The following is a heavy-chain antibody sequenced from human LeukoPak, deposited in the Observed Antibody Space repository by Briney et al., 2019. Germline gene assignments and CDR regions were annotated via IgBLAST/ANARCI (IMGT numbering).Heavy chain of an antibody. CDR1: GFTFSNYA. Sequence: PGGSLRLSCAASGFTFSNYAMHWVRQAPGKGLEWVAVISYDGSNKYYADSVKGRFTISRDNSKNTLYLQMNSLRAEDTAVYYCASSRRRASIVATTGAAADSVFDYWGQGTLVTVSA. CDR2: ISYDGSNK. D-gene: IGHD5-12*01. J-gene: IGHJ4*02. V-gene: IGHV3-30-3*01. CDR3: ASSRRRASIVATTGAAADSVFDY.